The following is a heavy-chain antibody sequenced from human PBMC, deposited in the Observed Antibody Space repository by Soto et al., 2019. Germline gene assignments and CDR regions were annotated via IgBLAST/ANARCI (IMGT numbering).Heavy chain of an antibody. CDR1: GFTVSSNH. CDR3: ARGGNGGNDY. Sequence: EVQLVESGGGLVQPGGSLRLSCAASGFTVSSNHMVWVRQAPGKGLEWVSIIYIGGSTYYADSVRGRFTISGDNSKNMRYLQMNSLRAEDTAVYYCARGGNGGNDYWGQGTLVTVSS. V-gene: IGHV3-66*01. D-gene: IGHD2-15*01. CDR2: IYIGGST. J-gene: IGHJ4*02.